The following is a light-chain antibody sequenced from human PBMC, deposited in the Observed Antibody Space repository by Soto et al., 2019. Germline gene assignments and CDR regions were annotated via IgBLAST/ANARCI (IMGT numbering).Light chain of an antibody. CDR3: QQYNSYAWT. CDR2: KAS. V-gene: IGKV1-5*03. J-gene: IGKJ1*01. Sequence: DIQMTQSPSTLSASVGDRVTITCRASQSISSWLAWYQQKPGKAPKLLIYKASSLESGLPSRFSGSGSETEVTFTISSLQPYDFAIYYCQQYNSYAWTFGQGTEVEIK. CDR1: QSISSW.